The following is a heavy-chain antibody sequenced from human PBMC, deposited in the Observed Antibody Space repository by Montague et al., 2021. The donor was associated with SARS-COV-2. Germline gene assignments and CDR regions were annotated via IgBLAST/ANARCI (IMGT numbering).Heavy chain of an antibody. CDR3: ARGGTSKTIFGVVTHVLEVDV. J-gene: IGHJ6*04. CDR1: GGSISSGGYY. D-gene: IGHD3-3*01. CDR2: IYYSGST. Sequence: TLSLTCTVSGGSISSGGYYWSWIRQSPGKGLEWIGYIYYSGSTYYNPSLKSRVTISVDTSKNQFSLKLSTVTAADTAVYYCARGGTSKTIFGVVTHVLEVDVWGKGTTVTVSS. V-gene: IGHV4-31*03.